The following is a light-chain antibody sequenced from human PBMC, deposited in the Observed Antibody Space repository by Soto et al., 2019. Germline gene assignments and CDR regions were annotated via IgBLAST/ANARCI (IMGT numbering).Light chain of an antibody. CDR1: QSVNSGY. J-gene: IGKJ3*01. CDR2: GTS. V-gene: IGKV3-20*01. CDR3: QQYGDSVFT. Sequence: EIVLTQSPATLSLSPGERATLSCSASQSVNSGYLAWFQHKPGRAPRLLIFGTSGRATGIPDRFSGNGSRTDFTLTISRLEPEDFAVYYCQQYGDSVFTFGPGTKVEIK.